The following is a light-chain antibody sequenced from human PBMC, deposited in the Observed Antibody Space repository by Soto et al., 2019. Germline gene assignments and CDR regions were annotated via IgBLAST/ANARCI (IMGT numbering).Light chain of an antibody. J-gene: IGKJ4*01. V-gene: IGKV1-5*01. CDR3: QQYNTYSPLT. Sequence: DIQMTQSPSTLSASFGDTVSITCRASQRIGNWLAWYQHRAGKAPKLLIYDASTLDAGVPIRFSGSGSGTEFTLTISNLEPEDFATYYCQQYNTYSPLTFGGGTKVDIK. CDR1: QRIGNW. CDR2: DAS.